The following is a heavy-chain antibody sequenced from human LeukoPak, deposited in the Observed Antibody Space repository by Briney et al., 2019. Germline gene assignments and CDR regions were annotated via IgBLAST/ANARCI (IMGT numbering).Heavy chain of an antibody. D-gene: IGHD3-22*01. CDR3: ARGTMIVVVTPSGIDY. Sequence: PGGSLRLSCAASGFTFSSYEMNWVRQAPGKGLEWVSYISSSGSTIYYADSVKGRFTISRDNAKNSLYLQMNSLRAEDTAVYYCARGTMIVVVTPSGIDYWGQGTLVTVSS. V-gene: IGHV3-48*03. J-gene: IGHJ4*02. CDR1: GFTFSSYE. CDR2: ISSSGSTI.